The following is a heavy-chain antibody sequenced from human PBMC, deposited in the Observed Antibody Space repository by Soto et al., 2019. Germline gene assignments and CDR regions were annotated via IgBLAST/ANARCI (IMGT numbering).Heavy chain of an antibody. V-gene: IGHV4-59*08. CDR2: IYYSGST. CDR3: ARHVGTRADYFDY. Sequence: PSETLSLTCTVSGGSISSYYWSWIRQPPGKGLEWIGYIYYSGSTNYNPSLKSRVTISVDTSKNQFSLKLSSVTAADTAVYYCARHVGTRADYFDYWGQGILVTVSS. CDR1: GGSISSYY. J-gene: IGHJ4*02.